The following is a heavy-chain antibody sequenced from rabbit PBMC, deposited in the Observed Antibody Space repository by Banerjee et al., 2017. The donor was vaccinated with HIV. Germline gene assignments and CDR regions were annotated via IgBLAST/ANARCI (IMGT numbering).Heavy chain of an antibody. CDR2: IYTNGGST. J-gene: IGHJ4*01. D-gene: IGHD4-1*01. CDR3: ARDLAGVIGWNFGL. Sequence: QEQLEESGGDLVKPGASLTLTCTASGFSFSNSYYVCWVRQAPGKGLELIACIYTNGGSTWYASCVNGRFTISRSTSLNTVNLKMTSLTAADTATYFCARDLAGVIGWNFGLWGQGTLVTVS. CDR1: GFSFSNSYY. V-gene: IGHV1S43*01.